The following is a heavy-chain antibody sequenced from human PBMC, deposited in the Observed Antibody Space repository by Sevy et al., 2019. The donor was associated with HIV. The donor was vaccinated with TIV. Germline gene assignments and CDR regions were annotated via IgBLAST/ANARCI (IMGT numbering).Heavy chain of an antibody. D-gene: IGHD3-22*01. CDR2: ISGSGTRT. CDR1: GFSFDSYG. V-gene: IGHV3-23*01. Sequence: GGSLRLSCAVSGFSFDSYGMTWVRQAPGKGLEWVSGISGSGTRTYYADSVKGRFIISRDNSKNTLYLQMNSLRSEDMAIYHCAKGGGGHYDPDEIGYYFYYYNMDVWGKGTTVTVSS. CDR3: AKGGGGHYDPDEIGYYFYYYNMDV. J-gene: IGHJ6*03.